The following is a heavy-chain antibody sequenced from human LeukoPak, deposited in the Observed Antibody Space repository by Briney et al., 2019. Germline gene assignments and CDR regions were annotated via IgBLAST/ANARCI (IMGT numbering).Heavy chain of an antibody. J-gene: IGHJ5*02. CDR2: ISAYNGNA. Sequence: ASVKVSCKASGYTFTSYGISWVRQAPGQGLEWMGWISAYNGNANYAQKLQGRVTMTTDTSTSTAYMELRSLRSDDTAVYYRARDLTMKSDWFDPWGQGTLVTVSS. V-gene: IGHV1-18*01. D-gene: IGHD3-22*01. CDR1: GYTFTSYG. CDR3: ARDLTMKSDWFDP.